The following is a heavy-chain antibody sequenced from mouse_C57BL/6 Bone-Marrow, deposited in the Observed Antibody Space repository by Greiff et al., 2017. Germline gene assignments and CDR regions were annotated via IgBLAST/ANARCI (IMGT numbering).Heavy chain of an antibody. D-gene: IGHD1-1*01. CDR2: IYPGDGDT. Sequence: VKLVESGPELVKPGASVKISCKASGYAFSSSWMNWVKQRPGKGLVGIGRIYPGDGDTNYNGKFKGKATLTADKSSSTAYMQLSSLTSEDSAVYFCAREIITTVVVRTYFDYWGQGTTLTVSS. V-gene: IGHV1-82*01. CDR1: GYAFSSSW. CDR3: AREIITTVVVRTYFDY. J-gene: IGHJ2*01.